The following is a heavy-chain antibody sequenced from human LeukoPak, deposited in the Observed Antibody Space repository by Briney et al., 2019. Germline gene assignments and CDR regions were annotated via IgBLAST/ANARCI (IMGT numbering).Heavy chain of an antibody. V-gene: IGHV5-51*01. CDR2: IYPGDSDT. Sequence: GESLKISCKGSGYSFTSYWIGWVCQMPGKGLEWMGIIYPGDSDTRYSPSFQGQVTISADKSISTAYLQWSSLKASDTAMYYCARKAGKWLVQGNWFDPWGQGTLVTVSS. CDR3: ARKAGKWLVQGNWFDP. D-gene: IGHD6-19*01. CDR1: GYSFTSYW. J-gene: IGHJ5*02.